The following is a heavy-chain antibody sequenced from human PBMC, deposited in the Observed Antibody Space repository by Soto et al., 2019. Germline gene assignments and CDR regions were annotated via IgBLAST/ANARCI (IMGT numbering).Heavy chain of an antibody. CDR1: GYTFTSYY. Sequence: ASVKVSCKASGYTFTSYYMHWVRQAPGQGLEWMGIINPSGGSTRYAQKFQGRVTMTRDTSTSTVYMELSSLRSEDTAVYYCARDQGDSSGYYPPAFDIWGQGTMVTVSS. CDR2: INPSGGST. CDR3: ARDQGDSSGYYPPAFDI. D-gene: IGHD3-22*01. J-gene: IGHJ3*02. V-gene: IGHV1-46*01.